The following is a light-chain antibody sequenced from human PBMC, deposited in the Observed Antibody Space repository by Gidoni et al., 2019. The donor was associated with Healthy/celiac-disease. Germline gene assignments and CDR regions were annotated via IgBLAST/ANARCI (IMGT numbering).Light chain of an antibody. CDR1: NIGSKS. CDR3: QVWDSSSDHVV. J-gene: IGLJ2*01. Sequence: SYVLTQPPAVTVAPGQTARITFGGNNIGSKSVHWYQQKPGQAPVLVVYDDSDRPSGIPARFSGSNSGNTATLTIRRVEAGDEAAYYCQVWDSSSDHVVFGGGTKLTVL. V-gene: IGLV3-21*02. CDR2: DDS.